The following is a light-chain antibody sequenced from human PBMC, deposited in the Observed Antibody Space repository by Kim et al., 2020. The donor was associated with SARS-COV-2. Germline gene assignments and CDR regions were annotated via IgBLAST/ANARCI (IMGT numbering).Light chain of an antibody. Sequence: SVALGQTAKITWEGNKIGIKSLHWYQQKTGQAPVLVIHRGSNRPSGVPDRFSGSNSDNTATLTITRAQAEDEADYYCQVWDADWVFGGGTQLTVL. J-gene: IGLJ3*02. V-gene: IGLV3-9*01. CDR2: RGS. CDR3: QVWDADWV. CDR1: KIGIKS.